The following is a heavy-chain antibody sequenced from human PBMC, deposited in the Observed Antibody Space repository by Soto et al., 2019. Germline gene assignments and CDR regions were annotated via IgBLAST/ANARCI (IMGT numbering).Heavy chain of an antibody. D-gene: IGHD3-22*01. J-gene: IGHJ4*02. Sequence: GGSLRLSCAVSGFTFSYAWMSWVRQAPGKGLEWVGRIGSETDGGTRDHAAPVKGRFTISRDDSRSTLYLQMNILRTEDTAVYYCATGAQAYLDSSAYYPYYFHYWGQGTLVTVSS. CDR2: IGSETDGGTR. CDR1: GFTFSYAW. V-gene: IGHV3-15*04. CDR3: ATGAQAYLDSSAYYPYYFHY.